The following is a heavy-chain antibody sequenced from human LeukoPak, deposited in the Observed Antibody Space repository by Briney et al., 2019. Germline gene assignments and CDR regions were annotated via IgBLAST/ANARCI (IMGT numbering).Heavy chain of an antibody. CDR2: IYTSGST. J-gene: IGHJ5*02. CDR1: GGSFSSYY. V-gene: IGHV4-4*07. CDR3: ARDVFPIEYSSSPPFDP. D-gene: IGHD6-6*01. Sequence: SETLSLTCAVYGGSFSSYYWSWIRQPAGKGLEWIGRIYTSGSTNYNPSLKSRVTMSVDTSKNQFSLKLSSVTAADTAVYYCARDVFPIEYSSSPPFDPWGQGTLVTVSS.